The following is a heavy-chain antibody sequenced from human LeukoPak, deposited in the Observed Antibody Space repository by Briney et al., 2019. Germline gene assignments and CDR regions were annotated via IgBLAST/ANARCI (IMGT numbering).Heavy chain of an antibody. D-gene: IGHD2-2*02. V-gene: IGHV4-39*01. Sequence: PSETLSLTCTVSGGSISSSSYSWGWFRQPPGKGLEWIGNIYYGGTTYYNPSLMSRVTISVDTSKNQFSLELSSVTAADTAVYHCARRRYCSSTNCYSGFDYWGQGTLVTVSS. CDR2: IYYGGTT. CDR3: ARRRYCSSTNCYSGFDY. CDR1: GGSISSSSYS. J-gene: IGHJ4*02.